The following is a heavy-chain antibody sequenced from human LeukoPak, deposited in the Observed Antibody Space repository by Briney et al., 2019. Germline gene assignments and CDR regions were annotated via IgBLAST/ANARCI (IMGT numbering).Heavy chain of an antibody. V-gene: IGHV3-23*01. CDR3: VKDPLASTTGKYYMDV. CDR1: GFGFSSYA. Sequence: QPGGSLRLSCVASGFGFSSYAMSWVRQTPERGLEWVSSVSVTGAPYNGDSAKGRFTTSRDNSKNTMYLQMNSLRAEDTAVYYCVKDPLASTTGKYYMDVWGKGTTVIVSS. J-gene: IGHJ6*03. D-gene: IGHD1-1*01. CDR2: VSVTGAP.